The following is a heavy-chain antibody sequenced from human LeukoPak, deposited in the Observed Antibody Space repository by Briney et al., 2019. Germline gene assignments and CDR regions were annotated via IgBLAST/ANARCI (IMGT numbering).Heavy chain of an antibody. CDR3: ARDHGRYCSGGSCYFGGFFEY. Sequence: GGSLRLSCAASGFIFSNYGMNWVRQAPGKGLEWVAAISASGSATSYADSVRGRFTISRDNSKSTTYLQMNSLRAEDTAVYYCARDHGRYCSGGSCYFGGFFEYWGQGTLGTVSS. CDR2: ISASGSAT. D-gene: IGHD2-15*01. V-gene: IGHV3-23*01. J-gene: IGHJ4*02. CDR1: GFIFSNYG.